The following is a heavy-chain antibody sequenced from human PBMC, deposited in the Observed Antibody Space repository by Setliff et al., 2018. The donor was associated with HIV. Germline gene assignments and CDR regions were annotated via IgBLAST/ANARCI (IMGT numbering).Heavy chain of an antibody. CDR3: SRPSLGIGGGSKFDS. CDR1: GGSMRSTTYY. V-gene: IGHV4-39*01. Sequence: SETLSLTCTVSGGSMRSTTYYWGWVRQPPGKGLEWIGNVNFSGTTYYNPSLKSRVTISVDPSQNQFSLRLITVTAADAAMYYCSRPSLGIGGGSKFDSWGQGTLVTVSA. D-gene: IGHD3-3*01. J-gene: IGHJ4*02. CDR2: VNFSGTT.